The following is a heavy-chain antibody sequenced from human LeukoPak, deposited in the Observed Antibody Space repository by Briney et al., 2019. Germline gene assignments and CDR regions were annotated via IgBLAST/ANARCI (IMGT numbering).Heavy chain of an antibody. CDR3: ARTRGAAAGTFGFDP. V-gene: IGHV3-30*03. J-gene: IGHJ5*02. Sequence: PGGSLRLSCAASGFTFTSYVMHWVRQAPGKGLQWVALISYDGSNKYYADSVKGRFTISRDKSKNTLYLQMNSLRAEDTAVYYCARTRGAAAGTFGFDPWGQATLLTVSS. CDR2: ISYDGSNK. CDR1: GFTFTSYV. D-gene: IGHD6-13*01.